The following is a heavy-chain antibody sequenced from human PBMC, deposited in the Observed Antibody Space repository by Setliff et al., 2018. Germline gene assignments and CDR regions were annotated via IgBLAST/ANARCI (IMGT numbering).Heavy chain of an antibody. CDR1: GFTFSSYN. Sequence: PGGSLRLSCAASGFTFSSYNMNWVRQAPGKGLEWVSSISGVTGYIYYADSVKGRFTISTDNAKNSLYLQMNSLRAEDTAVYYCARDQFRNSGGLYSWGQGILVTVSS. D-gene: IGHD1-7*01. J-gene: IGHJ5*02. CDR2: ISGVTGYI. V-gene: IGHV3-21*01. CDR3: ARDQFRNSGGLYS.